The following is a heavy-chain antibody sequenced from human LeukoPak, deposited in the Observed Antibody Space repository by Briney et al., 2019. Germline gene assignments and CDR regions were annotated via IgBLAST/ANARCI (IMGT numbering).Heavy chain of an antibody. V-gene: IGHV4-34*01. Sequence: SETLSLTCAVYGGSFSGYYWSWIRQPPGKGLEWIGEINHSGSTNYNPSLKSRVTMSIDTSKNQFSLNLRSVTAADSAVYYCASPGALNWFDPWGQGTLVTVSS. CDR2: INHSGST. D-gene: IGHD3-10*01. CDR3: ASPGALNWFDP. CDR1: GGSFSGYY. J-gene: IGHJ5*02.